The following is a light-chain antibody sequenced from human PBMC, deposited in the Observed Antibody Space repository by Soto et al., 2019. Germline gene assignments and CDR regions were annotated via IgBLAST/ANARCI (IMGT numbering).Light chain of an antibody. CDR3: AVWDASLTGWV. J-gene: IGLJ3*02. V-gene: IGLV1-47*01. Sequence: QSALTQPPSASGTPGQSLTISCAGSSSNIGSHYVYWYQHLPGTAPKLLIFRDGQRPSGVPDRFFGSKSGTSASLASSGLRSEDEAHYYCAVWDASLTGWVFGGGTKVTVL. CDR1: SSNIGSHY. CDR2: RDG.